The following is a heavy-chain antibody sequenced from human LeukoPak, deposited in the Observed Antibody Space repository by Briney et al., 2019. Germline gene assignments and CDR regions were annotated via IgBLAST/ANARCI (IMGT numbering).Heavy chain of an antibody. CDR3: ASWTYCSSTSCSYYYYYYMDV. J-gene: IGHJ6*03. V-gene: IGHV3-30*03. CDR2: ISYDGSNK. Sequence: PGRSLRLSCAASGFTFSSYGMHWVRQAPGKGLEWVAVISYDGSNKYYADSVKGRFTISRDNSKNTLYLQMNSLRAEDTAVYYCASWTYCSSTSCSYYYYYYMDVWGKGTTVTVSS. CDR1: GFTFSSYG. D-gene: IGHD2-2*01.